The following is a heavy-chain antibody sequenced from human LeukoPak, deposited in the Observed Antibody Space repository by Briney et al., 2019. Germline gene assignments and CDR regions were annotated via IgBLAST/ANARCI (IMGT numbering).Heavy chain of an antibody. J-gene: IGHJ5*02. V-gene: IGHV3-43D*04. Sequence: GGSLRLSCAGSGFVFDDYAMHWVRQTPEKGLEWLSLITWDGVKTYYADSVKGRFTISRDNSKNFVYLQMNSLRLEDIGLYYCAKSRALGSYAPVDHWGRGTRVTVSS. CDR1: GFVFDDYA. D-gene: IGHD1-26*01. CDR3: AKSRALGSYAPVDH. CDR2: ITWDGVKT.